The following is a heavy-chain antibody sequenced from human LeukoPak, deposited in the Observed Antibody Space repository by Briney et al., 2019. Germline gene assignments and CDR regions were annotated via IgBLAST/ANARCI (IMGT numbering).Heavy chain of an antibody. V-gene: IGHV3-74*01. D-gene: IGHD3-3*01. CDR2: IKNDGSST. CDR3: AREFGSGGY. CDR1: GFTFSTYW. Sequence: PGGSLRLSCAASGFTFSTYWMHWVRQTPGKGLVWVSAIKNDGSSTTYADSVKGRFTISRDNAKNTLYLQMNSLRGEDTAVYYCAREFGSGGYWGQGTLVTVSS. J-gene: IGHJ4*02.